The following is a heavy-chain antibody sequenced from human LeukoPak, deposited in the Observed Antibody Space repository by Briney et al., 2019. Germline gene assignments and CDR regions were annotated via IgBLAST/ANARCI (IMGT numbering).Heavy chain of an antibody. CDR3: ATSLTGYQKIDY. J-gene: IGHJ4*02. CDR1: RGTFSSYA. V-gene: IGHV1-69*06. Sequence: SVKVSCKASRGTFSSYAISWVRQAPGQGLEWMGGIIPIFGTANYAQKFQGRVTITADKSTSTAYMELSSLRSEDTAVYYCATSLTGYQKIDYWGQGTLVTVSS. D-gene: IGHD3-9*01. CDR2: IIPIFGTA.